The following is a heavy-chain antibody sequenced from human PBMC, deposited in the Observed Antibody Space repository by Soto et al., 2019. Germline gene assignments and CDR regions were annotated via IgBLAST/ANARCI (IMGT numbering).Heavy chain of an antibody. J-gene: IGHJ2*01. CDR1: GYIFSSYA. CDR3: GAGPGGGCNSSGYLHL. CDR2: INGGNGNT. Sequence: QVQLVQSGAEEKRPGASVKIACEASGYIFSSYAIHWVRQAPGQSFEWLGCINGGNGNTIYSPKFPGRLTITRNTSSTTAWSADNSLRSEETATDYCGAGPGGGCNSSGYLHLWDRGALVTVSS. D-gene: IGHD6-25*01. V-gene: IGHV1-3*05.